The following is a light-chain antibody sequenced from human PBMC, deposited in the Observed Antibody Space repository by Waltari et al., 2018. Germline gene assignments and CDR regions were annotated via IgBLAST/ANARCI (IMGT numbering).Light chain of an antibody. J-gene: IGKJ1*01. CDR2: RAS. CDR3: QQHGTLPAT. CDR1: QRVGSSS. V-gene: IGKV3-20*01. Sequence: ELVLTQSPGTASLSPGERVTLSCRASQRVGSSSLAWYQQKPGQAPRLVIYRASRRATGIPDRFSGSGSGTDFSLTISRLEPEDFAVYYCQQHGTLPATFGQGTKVELK.